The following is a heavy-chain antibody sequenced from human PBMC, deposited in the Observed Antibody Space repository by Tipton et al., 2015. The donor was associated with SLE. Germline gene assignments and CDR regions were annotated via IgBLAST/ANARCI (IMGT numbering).Heavy chain of an antibody. CDR2: IKQDGSEK. CDR1: GFTFSSYW. V-gene: IGHV3-7*01. CDR3: AKDFIAAAEHC. J-gene: IGHJ4*02. D-gene: IGHD6-13*01. Sequence: SLRLSCAASGFTFSSYWMSWVRQAPGKGLEWVANIKQDGSEKYYADSVKGRFTISRDNSKNTLYLQMNSLRAEDTAVYYCAKDFIAAAEHCWGQGTLVTVSS.